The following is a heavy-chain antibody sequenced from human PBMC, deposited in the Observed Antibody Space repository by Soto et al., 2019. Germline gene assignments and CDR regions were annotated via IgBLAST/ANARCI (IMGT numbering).Heavy chain of an antibody. D-gene: IGHD1-26*01. Sequence: QVQLVQSGAEVKMPGASVMLSCKASGYTFNKHAIMWVRQARGQGLEWMGWISAHNGNTNSAPKFQGRLTMTTDTSTSTAYMELRSLRSDDTAVYYCAKVLSGTYFDDSDYWGQGTLVTVSS. J-gene: IGHJ4*02. V-gene: IGHV1-18*01. CDR3: AKVLSGTYFDDSDY. CDR1: GYTFNKHA. CDR2: ISAHNGNT.